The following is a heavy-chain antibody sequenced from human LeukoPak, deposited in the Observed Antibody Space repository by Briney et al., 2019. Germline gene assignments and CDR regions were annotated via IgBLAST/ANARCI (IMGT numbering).Heavy chain of an antibody. J-gene: IGHJ6*02. D-gene: IGHD3-10*01. CDR2: MNPNSGNT. V-gene: IGHV1-8*01. Sequence: ASVKVSCKASGYTFTSYDINWVRQATGQGLEWMGWMNPNSGNTGYAQKFQGRVTMTRNTSISTAYMELSSLRSEDTAVYYCAREGYDYGSGSYYPYWDYYYGMDVWGQGPRSPSP. CDR1: GYTFTSYD. CDR3: AREGYDYGSGSYYPYWDYYYGMDV.